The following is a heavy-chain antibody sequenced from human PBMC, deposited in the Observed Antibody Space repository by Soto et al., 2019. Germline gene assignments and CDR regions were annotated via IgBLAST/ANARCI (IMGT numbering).Heavy chain of an antibody. J-gene: IGHJ5*02. V-gene: IGHV3-23*01. CDR2: ISGSGGST. Sequence: PVGSLRLSCAASGFTFSSYAMSWVRQAPGKGLEWVSAISGSGGSTYYADSVKGRFTISRDNSKNTLYLQMNSLRAEDTAVYYCAKHPYYDSSGSWFDPWGQGTLVTVLL. D-gene: IGHD3-22*01. CDR3: AKHPYYDSSGSWFDP. CDR1: GFTFSSYA.